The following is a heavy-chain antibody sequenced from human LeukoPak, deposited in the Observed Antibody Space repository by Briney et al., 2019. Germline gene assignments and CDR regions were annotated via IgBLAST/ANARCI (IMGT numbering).Heavy chain of an antibody. Sequence: GSSVKVSCKASGGTFSSYAISWVRQAPGQGLEWMGGIIPIFGTANYAQKFQGRVTITTDESTSTAYMELSSLRSEDTAVYYCIGGYSSSGPFNCAYWGQGKLVTVSS. CDR3: IGGYSSSGPFNCAY. V-gene: IGHV1-69*05. CDR2: IIPIFGTA. J-gene: IGHJ4*02. CDR1: GGTFSSYA. D-gene: IGHD6-13*01.